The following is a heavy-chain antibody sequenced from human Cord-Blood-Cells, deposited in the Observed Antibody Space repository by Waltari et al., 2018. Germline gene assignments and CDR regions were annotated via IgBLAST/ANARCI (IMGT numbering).Heavy chain of an antibody. CDR1: GGSISSSSYY. V-gene: IGHV4-39*01. CDR3: ARQGGLGIKYYFDY. CDR2: IYYSGST. Sequence: QLQLQESGPGLVKPSETLSLTCTVSGGSISSSSYYWGWLRRPPGKGLEWIGRIYYSGSTYYNPSLKSRVTISVDTSKNQFSLKLSSVTAADTAVYYCARQGGLGIKYYFDYWGQGTLVTVSS. D-gene: IGHD7-27*01. J-gene: IGHJ4*02.